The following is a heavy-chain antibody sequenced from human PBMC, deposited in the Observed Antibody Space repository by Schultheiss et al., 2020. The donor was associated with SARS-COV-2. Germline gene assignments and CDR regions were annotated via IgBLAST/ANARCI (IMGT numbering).Heavy chain of an antibody. Sequence: SETLSLTCTVSGGSISSYYWSWIRQPPGKGLEWIGYIYYSGSTNYNPSLKSRVTISVDTSKNQFSLKLSSVTAADTAVYYCARDQRDGYNFGFDYWGQGTLVTVSS. D-gene: IGHD5-24*01. CDR1: GGSISSYY. J-gene: IGHJ4*02. CDR3: ARDQRDGYNFGFDY. V-gene: IGHV4-59*12. CDR2: IYYSGST.